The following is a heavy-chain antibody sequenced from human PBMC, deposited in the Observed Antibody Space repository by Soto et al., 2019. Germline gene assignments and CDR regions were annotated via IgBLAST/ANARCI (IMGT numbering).Heavy chain of an antibody. CDR1: GFTFRTYA. D-gene: IGHD6-6*01. CDR3: AKHLEHGWQLVPSANVDY. CDR2: ITGSGGRT. V-gene: IGHV3-23*01. Sequence: DVQLLESGGGLVQPGGSLRLSCAVSGFTFRTYAMSWVRQAPGTGLEWVTGITGSGGRTYYADSVKGRFTISRDNSKNTLFRQMESLRADDTATYYCAKHLEHGWQLVPSANVDYCGQGTRVTVSS. J-gene: IGHJ4*02.